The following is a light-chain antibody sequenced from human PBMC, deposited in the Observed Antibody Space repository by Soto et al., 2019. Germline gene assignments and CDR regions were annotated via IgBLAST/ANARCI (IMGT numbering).Light chain of an antibody. CDR3: QQYNNWPQT. V-gene: IGKV3-15*01. CDR2: YAS. J-gene: IGKJ1*01. Sequence: EVVMTQSPATLSVSPGKRATLSCRASQSVTTNLAWYQQKPGQAPRLLIFYASTRATGIPARFSGSGSGTEFTLTISSLQSEDFAVYYCQQYNNWPQTFGQGTKVDI. CDR1: QSVTTN.